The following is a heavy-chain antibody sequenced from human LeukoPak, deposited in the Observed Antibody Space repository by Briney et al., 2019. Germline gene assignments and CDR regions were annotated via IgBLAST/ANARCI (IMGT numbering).Heavy chain of an antibody. Sequence: SETLSLTCTVSGGSISSGGYYWSWIRQHPGKGLEWIGYLYYSGSTYYNPSLKSRVTISVDTSKNQFSVKLSSVTAEDTAVYYCARLFWSAHVAMYYYYYMDVWGKGTTVTVSS. CDR3: ARLFWSAHVAMYYYYYMDV. V-gene: IGHV4-31*03. D-gene: IGHD3-3*01. J-gene: IGHJ6*03. CDR1: GGSISSGGYY. CDR2: LYYSGST.